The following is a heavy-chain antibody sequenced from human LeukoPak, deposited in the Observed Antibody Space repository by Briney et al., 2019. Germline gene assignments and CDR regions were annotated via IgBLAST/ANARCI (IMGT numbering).Heavy chain of an antibody. V-gene: IGHV4-39*07. Sequence: SETLSLTCTVSGGSISSSSYYWGWIRQPPGKGLEWIGSIYYSGSTYYNPSLKSRVTISVDTYKNQFSLKLSSVTAADTAVYYCARGSAFLEWFNLNWFDPWGQGTLVTVSS. D-gene: IGHD3-3*01. CDR3: ARGSAFLEWFNLNWFDP. CDR1: GGSISSSSYY. J-gene: IGHJ5*02. CDR2: IYYSGST.